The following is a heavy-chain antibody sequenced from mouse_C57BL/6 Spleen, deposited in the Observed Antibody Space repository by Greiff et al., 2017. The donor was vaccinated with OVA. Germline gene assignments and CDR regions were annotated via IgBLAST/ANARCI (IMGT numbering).Heavy chain of an antibody. CDR3: ARDSNSLFAY. V-gene: IGHV1-26*01. CDR2: INPNNGGT. J-gene: IGHJ3*01. Sequence: VQLQQSGPELVKPGASVKISCKASGYTFTDYYMNWVKQSHGKSLEWIGDINPNNGGTSYNQKFKGKATLTVDKSSSTAYMELRSLTSEDSAVYYCARDSNSLFAYWGQGTLVTVSA. CDR1: GYTFTDYY. D-gene: IGHD2-5*01.